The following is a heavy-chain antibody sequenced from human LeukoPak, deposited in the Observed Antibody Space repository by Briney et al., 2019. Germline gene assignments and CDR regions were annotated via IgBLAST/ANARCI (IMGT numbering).Heavy chain of an antibody. CDR3: AKDGPTLGYSGYDLYNWFDP. J-gene: IGHJ5*02. CDR2: ISGSGGST. Sequence: GASLRLSCAASGFTFSSYAMSWVRQAPGKGLEWVSAISGSGGSTYYADSVKGRFTISRDNSKNTLYLQMNSLRAEDTAVYYCAKDGPTLGYSGYDLYNWFDPWGQGTLVTVSS. CDR1: GFTFSSYA. V-gene: IGHV3-23*01. D-gene: IGHD5-12*01.